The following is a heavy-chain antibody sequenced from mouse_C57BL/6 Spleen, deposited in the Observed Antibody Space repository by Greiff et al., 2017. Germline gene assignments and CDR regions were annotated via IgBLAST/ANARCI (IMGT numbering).Heavy chain of an antibody. V-gene: IGHV14-4*01. CDR2: IDPENGDT. CDR1: GFNIKDDY. D-gene: IGHD3-3*01. Sequence: VQLQHSGAELVRPGASVKLSCTASGFNIKDDYMHWVKQRPEQGLEWIGWIDPENGDTEYASKFQGKATITADTSSNTAYLQLSSLTSEDTAVYYCTTGTRLAYWGQGTLVTVAA. J-gene: IGHJ3*01. CDR3: TTGTRLAY.